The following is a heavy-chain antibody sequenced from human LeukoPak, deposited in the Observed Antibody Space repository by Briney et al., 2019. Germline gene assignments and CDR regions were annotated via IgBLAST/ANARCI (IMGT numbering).Heavy chain of an antibody. CDR2: ISNSGSTI. D-gene: IGHD2-2*01. V-gene: IGHV3-48*01. Sequence: PGGSLRLSCAASGFTFSSYSMNWVRQAPGKGLEWVSYISNSGSTIYYADSVKGRFTISRDNAKNTLYLQMNSLRAEDTAVYYCARDLRATSSAFDIWGQGTMVTVSS. J-gene: IGHJ3*02. CDR3: ARDLRATSSAFDI. CDR1: GFTFSSYS.